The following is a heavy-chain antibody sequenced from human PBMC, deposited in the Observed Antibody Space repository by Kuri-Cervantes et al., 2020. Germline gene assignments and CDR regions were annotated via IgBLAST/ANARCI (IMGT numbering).Heavy chain of an antibody. J-gene: IGHJ6*03. CDR3: ARVRIAAAGTIPPYYYMDV. Sequence: GESLKISCAASGFTFSDYYMSWIRQAPGKGLEWVSYISSSGSTIYYADSVKGRFTISRDNAKNSLYLQMNSLRDEDTAVYYCARVRIAAAGTIPPYYYMDVWGKGTTVTVSS. CDR1: GFTFSDYY. V-gene: IGHV3-11*04. CDR2: ISSSGSTI. D-gene: IGHD6-13*01.